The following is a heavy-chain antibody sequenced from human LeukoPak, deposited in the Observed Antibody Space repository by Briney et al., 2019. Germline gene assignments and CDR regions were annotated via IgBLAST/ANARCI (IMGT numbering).Heavy chain of an antibody. J-gene: IGHJ4*02. V-gene: IGHV3-30*04. Sequence: PGGSLRLSCASSGFTFSNYAMHWVRQAPGKGLEWVAVISYDGSKQDYVDPVKGRFTISRDNSKNTLYLQMNSLRAGDTAVYYCGSTIFGVVIDLDSGYYWGQGTLVTVSS. CDR2: ISYDGSKQ. CDR1: GFTFSNYA. D-gene: IGHD3-3*01. CDR3: GSTIFGVVIDLDSGYY.